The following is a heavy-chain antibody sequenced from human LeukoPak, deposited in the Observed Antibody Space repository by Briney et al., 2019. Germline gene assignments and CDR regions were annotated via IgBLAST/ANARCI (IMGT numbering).Heavy chain of an antibody. J-gene: IGHJ6*03. Sequence: GASVTVSCKASLYTLTSYGISSVRQAPGQGLEWMGWISAYNGNTNYAQKLQGRVTMTTDTSTSTACMELRSLRSDDTAVYYCAREEDYDFWSGSQHYMDVWGKGTTVTVSS. CDR1: LYTLTSYG. CDR2: ISAYNGNT. D-gene: IGHD3-3*01. V-gene: IGHV1-18*01. CDR3: AREEDYDFWSGSQHYMDV.